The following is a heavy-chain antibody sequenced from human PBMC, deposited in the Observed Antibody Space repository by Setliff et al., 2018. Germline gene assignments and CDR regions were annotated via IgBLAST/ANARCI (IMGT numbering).Heavy chain of an antibody. CDR3: ARTLYDYDILTGPGYYFDY. Sequence: SETLSLTCTVSGGSISSSSYYWGWIRQPPGKGLEWIGSIYYSGSTYYNPSLKSRVTISVDTSKNQFSLKLRSVTAADTAVYYCARTLYDYDILTGPGYYFDYWGQGTLVTVSS. CDR2: IYYSGST. D-gene: IGHD3-9*01. V-gene: IGHV4-39*07. J-gene: IGHJ4*02. CDR1: GGSISSSSYY.